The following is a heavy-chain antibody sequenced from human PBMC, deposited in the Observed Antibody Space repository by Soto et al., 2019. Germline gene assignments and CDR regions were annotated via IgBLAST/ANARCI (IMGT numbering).Heavy chain of an antibody. CDR3: AKDKEKQQYSSGWRYFQH. V-gene: IGHV3-23*01. Sequence: GGSLRLSCAASGFTFSSYAMSWVRQAPGKGLEWVSAISGSGGSTYYADSVKGRFTISRDNSKNTLYLQMNSLRAEDTAVYYCAKDKEKQQYSSGWRYFQHWGQGTLVTVSS. J-gene: IGHJ1*01. D-gene: IGHD6-19*01. CDR2: ISGSGGST. CDR1: GFTFSSYA.